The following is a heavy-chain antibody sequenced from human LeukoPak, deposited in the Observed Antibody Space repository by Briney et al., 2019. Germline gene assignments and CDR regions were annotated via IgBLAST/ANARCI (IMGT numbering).Heavy chain of an antibody. CDR1: GYPFTGYY. Sequence: ASVKVSCKPSGYPFTGYYMHWVRQAPGQGLEWMGWINPNSGGTNYAQKFQGRVTMTRDTSISTAYMELSRLRSDDTAVYYCARVGFLANYFDYWGQGTLVTVSS. V-gene: IGHV1-2*02. CDR3: ARVGFLANYFDY. CDR2: INPNSGGT. J-gene: IGHJ4*02. D-gene: IGHD1-26*01.